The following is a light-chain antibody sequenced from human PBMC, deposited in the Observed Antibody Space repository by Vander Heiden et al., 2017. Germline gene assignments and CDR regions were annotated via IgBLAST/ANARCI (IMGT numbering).Light chain of an antibody. CDR1: SSNIGSNY. J-gene: IGLJ3*02. Sequence: QSVLTQPPSASGTPRQRVTLSCSGSSSNIGSNYVYWYQQLPGTAPKLLIYRNNQRPSGVPDRFSGSKSGTAASLAISGLRSEDEADYYCAAWDDSLRGVFGGGTKLTVL. V-gene: IGLV1-47*01. CDR2: RNN. CDR3: AAWDDSLRGV.